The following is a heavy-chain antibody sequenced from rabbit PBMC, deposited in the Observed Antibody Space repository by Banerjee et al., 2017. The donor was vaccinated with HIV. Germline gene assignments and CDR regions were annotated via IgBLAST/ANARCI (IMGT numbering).Heavy chain of an antibody. CDR2: IYTSSGST. J-gene: IGHJ4*01. Sequence: QEQLVESGGGLVKPGGTLTLTCKAPGIDFDDYYFMCWVRQAPGKGLQLIACIYTSSGSTWYASWVNGRFTISRSTSLNTVDLKMTSLTAADTATYFCARDLAGVIGWNFGLWGQGTLVTVS. CDR1: GIDFDDYYF. V-gene: IGHV1S43*01. CDR3: ARDLAGVIGWNFGL. D-gene: IGHD4-1*01.